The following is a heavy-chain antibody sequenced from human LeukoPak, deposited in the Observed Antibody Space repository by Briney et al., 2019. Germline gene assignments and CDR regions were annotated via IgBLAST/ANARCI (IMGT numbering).Heavy chain of an antibody. J-gene: IGHJ3*02. CDR3: ARGWFDAFDI. Sequence: PGGSLRLSCAASGFTFSSYDMHWVRQATGKDLEWVSAIGTAGDTYYPGSVKGRFTISRENAKNSLYLRMNSLRAGDTAVYYCARGWFDAFDIWGQGTMVTVSS. CDR1: GFTFSSYD. CDR2: IGTAGDT. D-gene: IGHD3-9*01. V-gene: IGHV3-13*01.